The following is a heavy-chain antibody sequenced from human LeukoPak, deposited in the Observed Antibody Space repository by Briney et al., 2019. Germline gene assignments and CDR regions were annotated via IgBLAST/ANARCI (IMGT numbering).Heavy chain of an antibody. D-gene: IGHD2-15*01. CDR3: AKDPEVCSGGSCYFDAFDI. Sequence: GGSLRLSCAASGFTFSSYAMSWVRQAPGKGLEWVSAISGSGGSTYYADSVKGRFTISRDNSKNTLYLEMNSLRAEDTAVYYCAKDPEVCSGGSCYFDAFDIWGQGTMVTVSS. CDR1: GFTFSSYA. J-gene: IGHJ3*02. CDR2: ISGSGGST. V-gene: IGHV3-23*01.